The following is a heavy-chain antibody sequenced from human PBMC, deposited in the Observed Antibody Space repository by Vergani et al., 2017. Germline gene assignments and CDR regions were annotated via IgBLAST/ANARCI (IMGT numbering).Heavy chain of an antibody. J-gene: IGHJ4*02. V-gene: IGHV4-59*01. CDR3: ARFYGDYDY. CDR2: IYYSGST. CDR1: GGSISSYY. D-gene: IGHD4-17*01. Sequence: QLQLQESGPGLVKPSETLYLTCTVSGGSISSYYWSWIRQPPGKGLEWIGYIYYSGSTNYNPSLKSRVTISVDTSKNQFSLKLSSVTAADTAVYYCARFYGDYDYWGQGTLVTVSS.